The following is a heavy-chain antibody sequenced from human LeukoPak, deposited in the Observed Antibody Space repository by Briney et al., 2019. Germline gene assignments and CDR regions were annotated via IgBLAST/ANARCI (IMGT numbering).Heavy chain of an antibody. Sequence: ASVKVSCKASGYTFTSYDINWVRQATGQGLEWMGWMNPNSGNTGYAQKFQGRVTMTRNTSISTAYMELSSLRSEDPAVYYCARGQYSSSWYEFERVQGTLVTVSS. CDR3: ARGQYSSSWYEFE. CDR2: MNPNSGNT. D-gene: IGHD6-13*01. J-gene: IGHJ4*02. V-gene: IGHV1-8*01. CDR1: GYTFTSYD.